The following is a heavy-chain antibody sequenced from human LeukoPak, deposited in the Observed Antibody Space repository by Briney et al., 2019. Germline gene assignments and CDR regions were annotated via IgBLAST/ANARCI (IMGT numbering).Heavy chain of an antibody. CDR1: GFTVSSNY. Sequence: GGSLRLSCAASGFTVSSNYMSWVRQAPGKGLEWVSVIYSGGSTYYADSVKGRFTISRDNSKNTLYLQMNSLRAEDTAVYYCAGTSAGIAAAGKETYFDYWGQGTLVTVSS. D-gene: IGHD6-13*01. J-gene: IGHJ4*02. CDR3: AGTSAGIAAAGKETYFDY. V-gene: IGHV3-66*01. CDR2: IYSGGST.